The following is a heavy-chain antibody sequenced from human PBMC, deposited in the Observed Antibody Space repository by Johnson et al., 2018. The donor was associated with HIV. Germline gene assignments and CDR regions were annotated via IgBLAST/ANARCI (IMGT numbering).Heavy chain of an antibody. D-gene: IGHD6-13*01. Sequence: QVQLVESGGGVVQPGGSLRLSCAASGFTFSSYGMAWVRQAPGKGLEWVTVISFAGVKKYYADSVKGRFTISRDNAKNSRYLQMNSLTTEEPAVYYCTTQAADAAAGAPLAFDIWGQGRMVTVSS. CDR2: ISFAGVKK. J-gene: IGHJ3*02. CDR1: GFTFSSYG. CDR3: TTQAADAAAGAPLAFDI. V-gene: IGHV3-33*03.